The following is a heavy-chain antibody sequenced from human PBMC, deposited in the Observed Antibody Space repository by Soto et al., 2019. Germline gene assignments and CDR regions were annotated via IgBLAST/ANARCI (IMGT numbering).Heavy chain of an antibody. D-gene: IGHD6-13*01. CDR2: ISSGSSTI. CDR3: AKAMYSSKTDFDY. Sequence: GGSLRLSCAASGFTFSSYYMSWFRQAPGKGLEWVSYISSGSSTISYSDSVKGRFTISRDSAKNSLYLQMNSLRAEDTAVYYCAKAMYSSKTDFDYWGQGTLVTVSS. CDR1: GFTFSSYY. J-gene: IGHJ4*02. V-gene: IGHV3-11*01.